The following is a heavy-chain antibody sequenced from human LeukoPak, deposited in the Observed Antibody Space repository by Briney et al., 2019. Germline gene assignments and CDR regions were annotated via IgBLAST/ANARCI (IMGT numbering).Heavy chain of an antibody. Sequence: PSETLSLTCTVSGGSITNTSYCWGWIRQPPGKGLEWIGRIFYSGTTYYNPSLKSRVTISVDTSKNQFSLTLSSVSAADTAVYYCARPGSVFGVFDYWGQGTLVTVSS. CDR3: ARPGSVFGVFDY. CDR1: GGSITNTSYC. D-gene: IGHD5/OR15-5a*01. V-gene: IGHV4-39*01. J-gene: IGHJ4*02. CDR2: IFYSGTT.